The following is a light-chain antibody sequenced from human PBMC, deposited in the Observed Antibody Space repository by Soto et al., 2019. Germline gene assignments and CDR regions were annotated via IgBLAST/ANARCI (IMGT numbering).Light chain of an antibody. V-gene: IGKV1-33*01. J-gene: IGKJ4*02. CDR2: GAY. CDR3: LQCGNLPPT. Sequence: DIQMTQSPSSLSASVGDRVTITCQASQDISNHLNWYQQTSGKAPKLLIYGAYNLETGVPSRFTGGQSGTHFTFTLTSLQPEDVATDFCLQCGNLPPTFGGGTKVEI. CDR1: QDISNH.